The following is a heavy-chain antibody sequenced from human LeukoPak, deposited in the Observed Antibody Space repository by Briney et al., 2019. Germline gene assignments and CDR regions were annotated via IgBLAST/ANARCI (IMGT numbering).Heavy chain of an antibody. CDR2: IYHSWST. D-gene: IGHD3-22*01. CDR1: GGSISSGGYS. Sequence: SETLSLTCAVSGGSISSGGYSWSWIRQPPGKGLEWIGYIYHSWSTYYNPTLKSRVTISVDRSKNQFSLKLSSVTAADTAVYYCARDRQYYYDSGGYYDAFDIWGQGTMVTVSS. V-gene: IGHV4-30-2*01. J-gene: IGHJ3*02. CDR3: ARDRQYYYDSGGYYDAFDI.